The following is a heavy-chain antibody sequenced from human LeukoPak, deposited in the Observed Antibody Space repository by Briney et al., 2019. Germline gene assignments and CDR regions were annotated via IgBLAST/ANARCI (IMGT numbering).Heavy chain of an antibody. Sequence: PGGSLRLSCAASGFTFSSYWMSWVRQAPGKGLEWVANIKQDGSEKYYVDSVKGRFTISRDNAKSSLYLQMNSLRVEDTAIYYCARAYSSSWYDYWGQGTLVIVSS. CDR1: GFTFSSYW. CDR3: ARAYSSSWYDY. V-gene: IGHV3-7*03. CDR2: IKQDGSEK. D-gene: IGHD6-13*01. J-gene: IGHJ4*02.